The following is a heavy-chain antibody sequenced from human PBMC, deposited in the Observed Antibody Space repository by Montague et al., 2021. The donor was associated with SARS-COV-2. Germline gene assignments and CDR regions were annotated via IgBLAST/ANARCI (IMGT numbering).Heavy chain of an antibody. CDR1: GFSIGSGDY. V-gene: IGHV4-38-2*02. CDR2: IYHSGTT. Sequence: SETLSLTCTVSGFSIGSGDYWGWIRQPPGKGLEWIGSIYHSGTTYYNPSLQSRLTMSIDTSTNQFSLGLTSVTAADTAVFFCVREKAGGLRNAFDIWGQGTTVTVSS. CDR3: VREKAGGLRNAFDI. J-gene: IGHJ3*02.